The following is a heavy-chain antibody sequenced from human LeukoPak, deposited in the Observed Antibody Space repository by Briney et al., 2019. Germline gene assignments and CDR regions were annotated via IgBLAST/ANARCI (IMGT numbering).Heavy chain of an antibody. CDR3: AKDSLMDYYDSSGYYVFDY. J-gene: IGHJ4*02. CDR1: GFTFSSYA. Sequence: GGSLRLSCAASGFTFSSYAMSWVRQAPGKGLEWVSAISGSGGSTYYADSVKGRFTISRDNSKNTLYLQMNSLRAEDTAVYYCAKDSLMDYYDSSGYYVFDYRGQGTLVTVSS. V-gene: IGHV3-23*01. D-gene: IGHD3-22*01. CDR2: ISGSGGST.